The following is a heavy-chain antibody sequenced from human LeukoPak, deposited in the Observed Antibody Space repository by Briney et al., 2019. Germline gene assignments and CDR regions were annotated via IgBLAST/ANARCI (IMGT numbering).Heavy chain of an antibody. D-gene: IGHD2-2*01. CDR2: ISAYNGNT. V-gene: IGHV1-18*01. CDR3: AREGDCSSTSCYVGAYYYGMDV. Sequence: ASVKVSCKASGYTFTSYGISWVRQAPGQGLEGMGLISAYNGNTNYAQKLQGRVTMTTDTSTSTAYMELRSLRSDDTAVYYCAREGDCSSTSCYVGAYYYGMDVWGQGTTVTVSS. J-gene: IGHJ6*02. CDR1: GYTFTSYG.